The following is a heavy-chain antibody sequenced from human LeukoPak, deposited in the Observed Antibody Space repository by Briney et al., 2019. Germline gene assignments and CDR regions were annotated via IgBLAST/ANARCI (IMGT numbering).Heavy chain of an antibody. Sequence: GGSLRLSCAASGFTVSSNYMSWVRQAPGKGLEWVSVIYSGGSTYYSDSVKGRFTISRDNSKNTLYLQMNSLRAEDTAVYYCARVEWFGGDIDYWGQGTLVTVSS. J-gene: IGHJ4*02. CDR1: GFTVSSNY. CDR2: IYSGGST. CDR3: ARVEWFGGDIDY. V-gene: IGHV3-66*01. D-gene: IGHD3-10*01.